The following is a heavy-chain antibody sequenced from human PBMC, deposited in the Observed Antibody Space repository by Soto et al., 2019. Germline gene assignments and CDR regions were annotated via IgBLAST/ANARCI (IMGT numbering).Heavy chain of an antibody. D-gene: IGHD6-6*01. J-gene: IGHJ4*02. V-gene: IGHV4-34*01. CDR1: GGSFSGYY. Sequence: PSETLSLTCAVYGGSFSGYYWSWIRQPPGKGLEWIGEINHSGSTNYNPSLKSRVTISVDTSKNQFSLKLSSVTAADTAVYYCARGVSVPARPWKKYDYWGQGTLVTVSS. CDR3: ARGVSVPARPWKKYDY. CDR2: INHSGST.